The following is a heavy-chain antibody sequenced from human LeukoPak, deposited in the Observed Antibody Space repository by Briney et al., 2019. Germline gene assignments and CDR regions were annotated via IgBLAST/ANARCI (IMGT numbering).Heavy chain of an antibody. V-gene: IGHV4-4*07. J-gene: IGHJ4*02. CDR1: GGSISSYY. CDR2: IYTSGST. Sequence: KPSETLSLTCTVSGGSISSYYWSWIRQPAGKGLEWIGRIYTSGSTNYNPSLKSRVTMSVDTSKNQFSLKLSSVTAADTAVYYCARGGSSGWYDNFDYWGQGTLVTVSS. D-gene: IGHD6-19*01. CDR3: ARGGSSGWYDNFDY.